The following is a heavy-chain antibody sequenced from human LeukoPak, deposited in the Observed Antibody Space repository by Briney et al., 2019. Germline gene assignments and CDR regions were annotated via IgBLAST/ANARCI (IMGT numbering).Heavy chain of an antibody. CDR2: ISSSSSYI. V-gene: IGHV3-21*01. CDR1: GFTYSSYS. CDR3: ARDYYDSSGYCPFDP. D-gene: IGHD3-22*01. Sequence: PGGSLRLSCAASGFTYSSYSMNWVRQAPGKGLEWVSSISSSSSYIYYAESVKGRFTISRDNAKNTLYLQMNSLRAEDTAVYYCARDYYDSSGYCPFDPWGQGTLVTVSS. J-gene: IGHJ5*02.